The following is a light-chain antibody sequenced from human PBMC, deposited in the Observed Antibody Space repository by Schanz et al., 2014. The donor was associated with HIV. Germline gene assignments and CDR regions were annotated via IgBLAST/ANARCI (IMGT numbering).Light chain of an antibody. CDR2: EVS. V-gene: IGLV2-23*02. CDR1: SSDVGKYNL. Sequence: QSALTQPASVSGSPGQSITISCTGTSSDVGKYNLVSWYQQHPGRAPKVMIYEVSKRPSGVSNRFSGSKSGNTASLTISGLQAEDEADYYCCSYAGSTTFYVFATGTKLTVL. J-gene: IGLJ1*01. CDR3: CSYAGSTTFYV.